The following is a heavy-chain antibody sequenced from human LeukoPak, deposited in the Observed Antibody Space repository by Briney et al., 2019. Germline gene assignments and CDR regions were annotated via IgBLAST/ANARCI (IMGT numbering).Heavy chain of an antibody. V-gene: IGHV4-39*07. D-gene: IGHD6-19*01. CDR2: INHSGST. CDR1: GGSISSNSYY. CDR3: ARGARTYSSGWYGLPRDY. J-gene: IGHJ4*02. Sequence: SETLSLTCTVSGGSISSNSYYWGWIRQPPGKGLEWIGEINHSGSTNYNPSLKSRVTISVDTSKNQFSLKLSSVTAADTAVYYCARGARTYSSGWYGLPRDYWGQGTLVTVSS.